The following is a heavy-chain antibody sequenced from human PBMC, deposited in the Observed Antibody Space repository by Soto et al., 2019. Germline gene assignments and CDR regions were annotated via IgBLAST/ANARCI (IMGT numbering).Heavy chain of an antibody. J-gene: IGHJ5*02. D-gene: IGHD3-3*01. CDR2: INPSGGST. CDR1: GYTFTSYY. V-gene: IGHV1-46*01. Sequence: GASVKVSCKASGYTFTSYYMHWVRQAPGQGLEWMGIINPSGGSTSYARKFQGRVTMTRDTSTSTVYMELSSLRSEDTAVYYCARDHYDFWSGPPNWFDPWGQGTLVTAPQ. CDR3: ARDHYDFWSGPPNWFDP.